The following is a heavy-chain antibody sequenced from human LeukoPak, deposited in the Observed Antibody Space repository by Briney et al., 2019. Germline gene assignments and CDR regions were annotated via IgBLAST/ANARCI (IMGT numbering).Heavy chain of an antibody. D-gene: IGHD3-10*01. J-gene: IGHJ6*02. Sequence: ASVKVSCKASGYTFTSYGISWVRQAPGQGLEWMGWISAYNGNTNYAQKLQGRVTMTTETSTSTAYMELRSLRSDDTAVYYCARESTMVRGVFSMDVWGQGTTVTVSS. V-gene: IGHV1-18*01. CDR3: ARESTMVRGVFSMDV. CDR1: GYTFTSYG. CDR2: ISAYNGNT.